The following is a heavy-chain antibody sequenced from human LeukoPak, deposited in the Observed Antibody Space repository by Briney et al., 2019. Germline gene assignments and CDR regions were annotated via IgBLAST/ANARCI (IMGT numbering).Heavy chain of an antibody. J-gene: IGHJ6*02. CDR1: GFTFSSYA. CDR2: ISYDGSNK. D-gene: IGHD5-18*01. Sequence: GGSLRLSCAASGFTFSSYAMHWVRQAPGKGLEWVAVISYDGSNKYYADSVKGRFTISRDNSKNTLYLQMNSLRAEDTAVYYCARDRRYGLDVWGQGTTVTVSS. V-gene: IGHV3-30*04. CDR3: ARDRRYGLDV.